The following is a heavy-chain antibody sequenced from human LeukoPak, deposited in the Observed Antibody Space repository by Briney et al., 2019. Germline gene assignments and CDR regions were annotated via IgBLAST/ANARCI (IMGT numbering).Heavy chain of an antibody. D-gene: IGHD3-22*01. Sequence: GGSLRLSCAASGFTFSSYAMHWVRQAPGKGQEWVAVISYDGSNKYYADSVKGRFTISRDNSKNTLYLQMNSLRAEDTAVYYCARDEVVVIRGYFDYWGQGTLVTVSS. CDR2: ISYDGSNK. V-gene: IGHV3-30*04. CDR3: ARDEVVVIRGYFDY. J-gene: IGHJ4*02. CDR1: GFTFSSYA.